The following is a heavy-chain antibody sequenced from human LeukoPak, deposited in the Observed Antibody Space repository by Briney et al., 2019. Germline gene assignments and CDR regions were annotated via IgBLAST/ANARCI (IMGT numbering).Heavy chain of an antibody. D-gene: IGHD3-10*02. J-gene: IGHJ4*02. V-gene: IGHV3-23*01. CDR2: ISGSGGST. CDR1: RFTFSSYA. Sequence: GGSLRLSCAASRFTFSSYAMSWVRQAPEKGLEWVSAISGSGGSTYYADSVKGRFTISRDNSKNTLYLQMNSLRAEDTAVYYCAKLGVRGVITPIDYWGQGTLVTVSS. CDR3: AKLGVRGVITPIDY.